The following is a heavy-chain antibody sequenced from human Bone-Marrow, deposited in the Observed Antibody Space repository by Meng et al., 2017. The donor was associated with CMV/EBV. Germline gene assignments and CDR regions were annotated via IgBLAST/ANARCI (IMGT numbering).Heavy chain of an antibody. CDR2: IFTSGST. J-gene: IGHJ4*02. CDR1: GGSISSYY. Sequence: SETLSLTCTVSGGSISSYYWTWIRQPAGKGLEWIGRIFTSGSTNYNPSLRSRVTMSGDTSKNQFSLKLSSVTAADTAVYYCARGGVVPAAILNYWGQGTLVTVSS. D-gene: IGHD2-2*02. CDR3: ARGGVVPAAILNY. V-gene: IGHV4-4*07.